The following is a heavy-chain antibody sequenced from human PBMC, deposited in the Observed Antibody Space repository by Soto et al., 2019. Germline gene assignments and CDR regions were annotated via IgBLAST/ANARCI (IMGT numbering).Heavy chain of an antibody. CDR2: VIAKSHGGTI. D-gene: IGHD2-21*02. CDR3: ATGTGKTDFDY. J-gene: IGHJ4*02. Sequence: EVQLVESGGGLVQPGGSLRLSCAASGFTFSNAWMSWVRQAPGKGLEWVGRVIAKSHGGTIDYAAPVKGRFTISRDDSGDTLFLQMNSLKTEDTAVYYCATGTGKTDFDYWGQGTLVTVSS. V-gene: IGHV3-15*01. CDR1: GFTFSNAW.